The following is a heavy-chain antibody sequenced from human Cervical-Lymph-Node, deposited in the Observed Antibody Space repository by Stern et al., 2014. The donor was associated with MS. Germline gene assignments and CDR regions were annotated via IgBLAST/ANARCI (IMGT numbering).Heavy chain of an antibody. D-gene: IGHD2-15*01. Sequence: QVQLQESGPGLVKPSQTLSLTCIVSGDSISSGGLYWNWIRQHPGKGLEWIGYIHYSGSTYYNPSIKSRVTISVDTAKKQISLQLTSVTAADTAVYYCARRGAAATQNPFDYWGQGTLVTFSS. J-gene: IGHJ4*02. V-gene: IGHV4-31*03. CDR2: IHYSGST. CDR1: GDSISSGGLY. CDR3: ARRGAAATQNPFDY.